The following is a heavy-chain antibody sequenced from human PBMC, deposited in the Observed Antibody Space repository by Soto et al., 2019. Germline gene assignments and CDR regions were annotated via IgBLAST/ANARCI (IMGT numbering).Heavy chain of an antibody. D-gene: IGHD6-13*01. Sequence: ASETLSLTCTVSGGSISSYYWSWIRQPPGKGLEWIGDIYYSGSTNYNPSLKSRVTISVDTSKNQFSLRLNSVTTADTAVYYCARGTGAASWLGMDVWGHGTTVTVSS. J-gene: IGHJ6*02. CDR2: IYYSGST. V-gene: IGHV4-59*01. CDR3: ARGTGAASWLGMDV. CDR1: GGSISSYY.